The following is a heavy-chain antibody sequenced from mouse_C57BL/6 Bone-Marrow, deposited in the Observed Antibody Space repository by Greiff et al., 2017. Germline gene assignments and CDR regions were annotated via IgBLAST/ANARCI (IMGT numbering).Heavy chain of an antibody. Sequence: QVQLQQPGAELVKPGASVKLSCKASGYTFTSYWMQWVKQRPGQGLEWIGEIDPSDSYTNYNQKFKGKATLTVDTSSSTAYMQLSSLTSEDSAVYYCARGGNYKYYYAMDYWGQGTSVTVSS. CDR1: GYTFTSYW. D-gene: IGHD2-1*01. CDR3: ARGGNYKYYYAMDY. J-gene: IGHJ4*01. CDR2: IDPSDSYT. V-gene: IGHV1-50*01.